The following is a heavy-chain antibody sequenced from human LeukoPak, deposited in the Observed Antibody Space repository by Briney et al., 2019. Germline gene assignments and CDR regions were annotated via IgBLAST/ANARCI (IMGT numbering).Heavy chain of an antibody. CDR1: GFPFSTSI. V-gene: IGHV3-73*01. CDR2: TRTKASNYAT. J-gene: IGHJ3*02. Sequence: GGSLRLSCAVSGFPFSTSIIHWVRQASGKGLGWVGRTRTKASNYATTYAASVSGRFTISRDESKNTAYLEMNVLKIEDTAIYYCTASGITSDAFDIWGQGTMVTVSS. D-gene: IGHD3-16*01. CDR3: TASGITSDAFDI.